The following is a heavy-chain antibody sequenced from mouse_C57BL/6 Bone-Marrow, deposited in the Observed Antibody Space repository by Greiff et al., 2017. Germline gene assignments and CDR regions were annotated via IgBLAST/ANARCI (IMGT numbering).Heavy chain of an antibody. CDR3: ARENYGSSYYFDY. D-gene: IGHD1-1*01. CDR1: GYTFTSYG. CDR2: IYPRSGNT. V-gene: IGHV1-81*01. J-gene: IGHJ2*01. Sequence: QVQLQQSGAELARPGASVKLSCKASGYTFTSYGISWVKQRTGQGLEWIGEIYPRSGNTYYNEKIKGKATLTADKSSSTAYMELRSLTSEDSAVYFCARENYGSSYYFDYWGQGTTLTVSS.